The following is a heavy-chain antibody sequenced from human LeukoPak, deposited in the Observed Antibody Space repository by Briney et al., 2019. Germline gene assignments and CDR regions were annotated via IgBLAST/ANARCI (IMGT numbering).Heavy chain of an antibody. V-gene: IGHV1-69*04. Sequence: SVTVSFKASGGTCSSYAISWVRQAPGQGLEWMGRIIPILGIANYAQKFQGRVTITADKSTSTAYMELSSLRSEDTAVYYCARDRKTDVDTAMVRYFDYWGQGTLVTVSS. D-gene: IGHD5-18*01. CDR2: IIPILGIA. J-gene: IGHJ4*02. CDR1: GGTCSSYA. CDR3: ARDRKTDVDTAMVRYFDY.